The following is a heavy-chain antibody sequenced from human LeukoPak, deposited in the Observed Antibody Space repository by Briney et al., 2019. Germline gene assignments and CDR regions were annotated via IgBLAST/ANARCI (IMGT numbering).Heavy chain of an antibody. CDR1: GGSISSYY. Sequence: SETLSLTCTVSGGSISSYYWSWIRQPPGKGLEWIGYIYYSGSTNYNPSLKSRVTISVDTSKNQFSLKLSSVTAADTAVYYCARDLYGDWGSGYFDYWGREPWSPSPQ. V-gene: IGHV4-59*01. CDR3: ARDLYGDWGSGYFDY. J-gene: IGHJ4*02. D-gene: IGHD4-17*01. CDR2: IYYSGST.